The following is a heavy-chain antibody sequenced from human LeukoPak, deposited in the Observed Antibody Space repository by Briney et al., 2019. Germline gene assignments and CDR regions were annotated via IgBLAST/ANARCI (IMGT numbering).Heavy chain of an antibody. D-gene: IGHD3-3*01. CDR1: GFTFSSYS. CDR2: MSSGSRYI. Sequence: GGSLRLSCAASGFTFSSYSMTWVRQAQGKGLQWVSSMSSGSRYIYYADSVRGRFTISRDNAKNSLYLLMNSLRAEDTAVYYCARDRPTGASRLFVVQWGQGTLVTVSS. V-gene: IGHV3-21*01. J-gene: IGHJ4*02. CDR3: ARDRPTGASRLFVVQ.